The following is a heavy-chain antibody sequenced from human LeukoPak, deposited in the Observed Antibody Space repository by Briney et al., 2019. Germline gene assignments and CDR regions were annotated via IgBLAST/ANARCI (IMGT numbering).Heavy chain of an antibody. CDR2: MHSSGST. J-gene: IGHJ4*02. CDR3: ARVSPAYYFDY. CDR1: GGSISNYY. Sequence: PSETLSLTCTVSGGSISNYYWSWIRQPPGKGLEWIGYMHSSGSTNYNPSLKSRVTMSVDTSKNQFSLKLSSVTAADTAVYYCARVSPAYYFDYWGQGTLVTVSS. V-gene: IGHV4-59*12.